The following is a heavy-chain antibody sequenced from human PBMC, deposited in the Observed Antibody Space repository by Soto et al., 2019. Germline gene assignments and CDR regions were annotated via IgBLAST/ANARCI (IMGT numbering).Heavy chain of an antibody. D-gene: IGHD2-15*01. Sequence: QAQLVQSGAEMKKPGASVKVSCKASGYIFINYGITWVRQAPGQGLEWMGWVSAYNGNTNYAQKFQDRVTMTTDTSTNTGYMELRSLTSDDTAIYYCAREHRYCNADDCSPGDSRLDPWGQGTLVTVSS. CDR1: GYIFINYG. CDR2: VSAYNGNT. J-gene: IGHJ5*02. V-gene: IGHV1-18*04. CDR3: AREHRYCNADDCSPGDSRLDP.